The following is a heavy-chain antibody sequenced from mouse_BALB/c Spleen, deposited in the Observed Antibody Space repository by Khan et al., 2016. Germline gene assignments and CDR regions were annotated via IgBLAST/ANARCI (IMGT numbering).Heavy chain of an antibody. CDR1: GFTFTDYY. CDR3: ARDNYAMDY. J-gene: IGHJ4*01. CDR2: IRNKANGYTT. V-gene: IGHV7-3*02. Sequence: EVELVESGGGLEQPGGSLRLSCATSGFTFTDYYMSWVRQPPGKALEWLGFIRNKANGYTTEYSASVKGRFTISRDNSQSILYLQMNTLRAEVSDTYYCARDNYAMDYWGQGTSVTVSS.